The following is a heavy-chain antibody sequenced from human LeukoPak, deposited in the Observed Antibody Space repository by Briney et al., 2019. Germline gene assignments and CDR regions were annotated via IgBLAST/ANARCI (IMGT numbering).Heavy chain of an antibody. CDR2: ISSSGSII. CDR3: VPSPYDTP. Sequence: LSLTCTVSGGSISSHYWSWIRQPPGKGLEWVSYISSSGSIIYYADSVKGRFTISRDNAKNSLYLQMNSLRAEDTAVYYCVPSPYDTPWGQGTLVTVSS. D-gene: IGHD3-16*01. V-gene: IGHV3-11*01. CDR1: GGSISSHY. J-gene: IGHJ5*02.